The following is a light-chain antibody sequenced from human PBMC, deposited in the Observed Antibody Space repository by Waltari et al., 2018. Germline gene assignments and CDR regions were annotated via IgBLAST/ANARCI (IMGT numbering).Light chain of an antibody. J-gene: IGKJ4*01. CDR2: DAS. Sequence: EIVLTQSPATLSLSPGERATLPCRASQGVSRYLAWSQQRPGQAPRLLIYDASNRATGIPARFSGSGSETDFTLTISSLEPEDFAVYYCQQRSNWPLTFGGGTKVEIK. CDR3: QQRSNWPLT. V-gene: IGKV3-11*01. CDR1: QGVSRY.